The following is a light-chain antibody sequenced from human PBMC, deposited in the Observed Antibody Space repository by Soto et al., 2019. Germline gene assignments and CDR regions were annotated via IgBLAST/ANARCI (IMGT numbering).Light chain of an antibody. CDR3: SSYTSSSTYV. V-gene: IGLV2-18*02. CDR1: SSDFGNSNG. J-gene: IGLJ1*01. Sequence: QSVLTQPPSVSGSPGQSVAISCTGTSSDFGNSNGVSWYQQAPGTAPKLMIYDVTNRPSGAPDRFSGSKSSNTASLTISGLLAEDEADYYCSSYTSSSTYVFGTGTKVTVL. CDR2: DVT.